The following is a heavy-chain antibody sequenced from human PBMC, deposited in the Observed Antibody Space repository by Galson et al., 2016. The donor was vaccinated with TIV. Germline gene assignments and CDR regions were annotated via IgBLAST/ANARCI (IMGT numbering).Heavy chain of an antibody. CDR3: ARSGDYGDY. CDR1: GGSINSGAYY. D-gene: IGHD4-17*01. Sequence: TLSLTCTVSGGSINSGAYYWSWIRQHPGKGLEWIGNIYNSGSTDYNPSLKSRVSISVDTSKNQFSMRLISVTAADTAVYYCARSGDYGDYWGQGTLVTVSS. CDR2: IYNSGST. J-gene: IGHJ4*02. V-gene: IGHV4-31*03.